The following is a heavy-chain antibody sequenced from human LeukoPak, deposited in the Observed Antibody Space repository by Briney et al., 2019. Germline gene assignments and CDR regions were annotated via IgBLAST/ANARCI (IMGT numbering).Heavy chain of an antibody. CDR1: GGSFSGYY. Sequence: PSETLSLTCATYGGSFSGYYWSWIRQPPGKGLEWIGEINHSGSTNYNPSLKSRVTISVDTSKNQISLKVSSVTAADTAVYYCARASCSGGSCYSDAFDIWGQGTKVTVSS. CDR2: INHSGST. D-gene: IGHD2-15*01. CDR3: ARASCSGGSCYSDAFDI. J-gene: IGHJ3*02. V-gene: IGHV4-34*01.